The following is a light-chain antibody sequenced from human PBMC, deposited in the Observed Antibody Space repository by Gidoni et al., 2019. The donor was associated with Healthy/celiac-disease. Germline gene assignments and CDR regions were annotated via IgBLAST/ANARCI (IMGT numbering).Light chain of an antibody. Sequence: IVMTQSPATLSVSPGERATLSCRASQSVSSNLAWYQLKPGQAPRLLIYGASTRATGIPARFSGSGSGTEFTLTISSLQSEDFAVYYCQQYNNLPPWTFGQGTKVEIK. V-gene: IGKV3-15*01. CDR3: QQYNNLPPWT. CDR2: GAS. CDR1: QSVSSN. J-gene: IGKJ1*01.